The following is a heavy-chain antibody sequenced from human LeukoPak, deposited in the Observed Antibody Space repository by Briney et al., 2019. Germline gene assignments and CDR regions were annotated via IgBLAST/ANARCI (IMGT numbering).Heavy chain of an antibody. D-gene: IGHD2-21*02. CDR3: AKERSRGGDCLDY. CDR1: GFTFRNHW. J-gene: IGHJ4*02. V-gene: IGHV3-23*01. CDR2: ISVSGGST. Sequence: PGGSLRLSCAASGFTFRNHWMTWVRQAPGKGLEWVSAISVSGGSTYYADSVKGRFTISRDNSKNTLYLQMNSLRAEETAVYYCAKERSRGGDCLDYWGQGTLVTVSS.